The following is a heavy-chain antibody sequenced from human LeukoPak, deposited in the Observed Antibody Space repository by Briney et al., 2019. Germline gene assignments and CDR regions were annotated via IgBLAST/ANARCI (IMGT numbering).Heavy chain of an antibody. CDR3: AKSGNTETVDY. CDR2: IRDTDGRT. J-gene: IGHJ4*02. V-gene: IGHV3-23*01. Sequence: PGGSLRLSCAASGFTLSSYAMSWVRQTPGKGLECVSTIRDTDGRTYYADSVEGRFTISRDNSTNTLYPQMNSLRAGDTAIYYCAKSGNTETVDYWGQGTLVTVSS. D-gene: IGHD4-17*01. CDR1: GFTLSSYA.